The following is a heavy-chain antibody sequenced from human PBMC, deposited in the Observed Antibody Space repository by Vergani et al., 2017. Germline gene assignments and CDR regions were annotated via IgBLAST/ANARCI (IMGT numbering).Heavy chain of an antibody. Sequence: QVQLQQWGAGLLKPSETLSLTCAVYGGSFSGYYWSWIRQPPGKGLEWIGEINHSGSTNYNPSLKSRVTISVDTSKNKFSLKLSSVTAADTAVYYCARNPVTIFGVVIIRDFDYWGQGTLVTVSS. J-gene: IGHJ4*02. CDR1: GGSFSGYY. D-gene: IGHD3-3*01. V-gene: IGHV4-34*01. CDR3: ARNPVTIFGVVIIRDFDY. CDR2: INHSGST.